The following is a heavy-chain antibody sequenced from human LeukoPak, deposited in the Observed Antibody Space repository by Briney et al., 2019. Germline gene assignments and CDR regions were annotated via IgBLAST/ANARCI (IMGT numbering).Heavy chain of an antibody. CDR1: GFPFSSFY. Sequence: GGSLRLSCAASGFPFSSFYMSWVRQAPGKGLEWVSSISSSTSYIFYADSVRGRVTISRDNAKNSLYLQMNSLRVEDTAAYYCARDRGSGWHTFDSWGQGTLVTVSS. J-gene: IGHJ4*02. CDR3: ARDRGSGWHTFDS. CDR2: ISSSTSYI. V-gene: IGHV3-21*01. D-gene: IGHD6-19*01.